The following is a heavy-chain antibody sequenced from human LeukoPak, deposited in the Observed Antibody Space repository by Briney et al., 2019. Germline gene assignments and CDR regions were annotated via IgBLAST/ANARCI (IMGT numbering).Heavy chain of an antibody. D-gene: IGHD2-8*02. J-gene: IGHJ4*02. V-gene: IGHV3-23*01. CDR3: ATYRQVLLPFES. CDR1: GFTFSTYA. CDR2: INSGGST. Sequence: AGGSLRLSCAASGFTFSTYAMTWVRQAPGKGLEWVSTINSGGSTYYADSVKGRFTISRDNSKNTLYLQMNSLRAEDTAIYYCATYRQVLLPFESWGQGTLVTVSS.